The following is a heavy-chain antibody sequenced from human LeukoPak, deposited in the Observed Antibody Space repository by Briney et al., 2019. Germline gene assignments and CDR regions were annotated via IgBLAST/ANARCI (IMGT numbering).Heavy chain of an antibody. D-gene: IGHD6-19*01. J-gene: IGHJ4*02. CDR3: ARLYSSGWSASSD. CDR1: AYSFTTYW. Sequence: GESLKISCKASAYSFTTYWIGWVRQMPGKRLEWMGIIYPGDSDTRSSPSFEGQVTISVDKSISNAYLQWSSLKASDTAMYYCARLYSSGWSASSDWGQGTLVTVSS. CDR2: IYPGDSDT. V-gene: IGHV5-51*01.